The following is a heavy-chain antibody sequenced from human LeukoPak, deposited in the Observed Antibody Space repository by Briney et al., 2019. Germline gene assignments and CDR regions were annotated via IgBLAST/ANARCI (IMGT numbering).Heavy chain of an antibody. CDR2: IYHNGNT. J-gene: IGHJ4*02. Sequence: SETLSLTCIVSGASVSSDNYYWNWIRQPPGKGLEWIGNIYHNGNTNYNPSLKSRVTMSLETSKSQFSLRLKSVTAADAAVYYCARDRFDSSSSAWHFLDYWGQGSLVSVSS. CDR3: ARDRFDSSSSAWHFLDY. D-gene: IGHD6-19*01. CDR1: GASVSSDNYY. V-gene: IGHV4-61*01.